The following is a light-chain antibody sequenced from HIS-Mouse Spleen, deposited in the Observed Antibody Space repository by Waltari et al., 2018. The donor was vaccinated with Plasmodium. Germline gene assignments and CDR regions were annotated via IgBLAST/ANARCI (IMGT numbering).Light chain of an antibody. J-gene: IGKJ2*02. CDR2: AAS. CDR1: QSISSY. V-gene: IGKV1-39*01. CDR3: QQSYSTPRGT. Sequence: DIQMTQPPSSLSASVGYRVTITCRASQSISSYLNWYQQKPGKAPKLLIYAASSLQSGVPSRFSGSGSGTDFTLTISSLQPEDFATYYCQQSYSTPRGTFGQGTKLEIK.